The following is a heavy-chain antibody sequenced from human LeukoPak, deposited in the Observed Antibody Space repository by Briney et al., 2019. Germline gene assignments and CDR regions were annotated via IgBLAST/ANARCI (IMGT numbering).Heavy chain of an antibody. CDR2: IKQDGSEK. J-gene: IGHJ4*02. D-gene: IGHD3-22*01. Sequence: GGSLRLSCAASGFTFSSYWMSWVRQAPGKGLEWVANIKQDGSEKYYVDSVKGRFTISRDNAKNSLYLQMNSLRAEDTAVYYCARRQGYYYDSSGYQSPLDYWGQGNLVTVSS. CDR3: ARRQGYYYDSSGYQSPLDY. CDR1: GFTFSSYW. V-gene: IGHV3-7*01.